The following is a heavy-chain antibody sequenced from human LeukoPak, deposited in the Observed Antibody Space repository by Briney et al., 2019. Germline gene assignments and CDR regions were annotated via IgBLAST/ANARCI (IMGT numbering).Heavy chain of an antibody. CDR3: ARGSLYYFDY. CDR2: IKQDGSEK. Sequence: GGSLRLSCTASGFTFGDHAMSWVRQAPGKGLEWVANIKQDGSEKYYVDSVKGRFTISRDNAKNSLYLQMNSLRAEDTAVYYCARGSLYYFDYWGQGTLVPVSS. J-gene: IGHJ4*02. V-gene: IGHV3-7*04. CDR1: GFTFGDHA.